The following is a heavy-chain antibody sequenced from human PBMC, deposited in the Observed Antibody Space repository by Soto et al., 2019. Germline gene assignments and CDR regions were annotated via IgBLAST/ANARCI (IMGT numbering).Heavy chain of an antibody. V-gene: IGHV1-3*01. CDR1: GYTFTSYA. J-gene: IGHJ6*02. CDR2: INAGNGNT. D-gene: IGHD5-12*01. Sequence: QVKLVQSGAEVKKPGASVKVSCKASGYTFTSYAMHWVRQAPGQRLEWMGWINAGNGNTKYSQKFHGRVTITRDTSASTAYMELSSLRSEDTAVYYCARGLSGSGYYYGMDVWGQGTTVTVSS. CDR3: ARGLSGSGYYYGMDV.